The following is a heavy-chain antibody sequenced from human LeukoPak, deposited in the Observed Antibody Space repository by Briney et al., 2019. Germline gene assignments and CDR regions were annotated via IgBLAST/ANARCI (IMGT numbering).Heavy chain of an antibody. CDR1: GFTFSSYG. J-gene: IGHJ6*03. CDR3: AKDGPDCSSTSCPHYYYYMDV. D-gene: IGHD2-2*01. CDR2: ISGSGGST. V-gene: IGHV3-23*01. Sequence: GGSLRLSCAASGFTFSSYGMHWVRQAPGKGLEWVSAISGSGGSTYYADSVKGRFTISRDNSKNTLYLQMNSLRAEDTAVYYCAKDGPDCSSTSCPHYYYYMDVWGKGTTVTVSS.